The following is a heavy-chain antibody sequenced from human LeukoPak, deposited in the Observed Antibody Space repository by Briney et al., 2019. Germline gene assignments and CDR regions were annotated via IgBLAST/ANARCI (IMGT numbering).Heavy chain of an antibody. CDR1: GYSFSTYW. CDR2: IYPGDSDT. D-gene: IGHD1-1*01. Sequence: GESLKISCKGSGYSFSTYWIGWVRLMPGKGLEWMGLIYPGDSDTKYGPSFQGQVTISADKSISTAYLQWTSLQASDTAIYYCARRHQLGLYYFDFWGQGTLVAVSS. J-gene: IGHJ4*02. V-gene: IGHV5-51*01. CDR3: ARRHQLGLYYFDF.